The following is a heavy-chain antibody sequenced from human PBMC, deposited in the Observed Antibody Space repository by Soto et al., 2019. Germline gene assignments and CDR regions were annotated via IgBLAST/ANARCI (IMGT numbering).Heavy chain of an antibody. V-gene: IGHV1-58*01. CDR1: GFTFTSSD. CDR3: ARVATGTTGFDY. J-gene: IGHJ4*02. D-gene: IGHD1-1*01. CDR2: IVVGSGNT. Sequence: ASVKVSCKASGFTFTSSDVQWVRQARGQRLERIGWIVVGSGNTNYAQKFQDRVTITRDTSASTAYMELSSLRSEDTAVYYFARVATGTTGFDYWGQGTLVTVSS.